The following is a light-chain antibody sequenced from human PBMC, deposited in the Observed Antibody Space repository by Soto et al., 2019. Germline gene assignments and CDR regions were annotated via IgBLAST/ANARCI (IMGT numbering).Light chain of an antibody. J-gene: IGKJ4*02. V-gene: IGKV1-5*03. CDR3: HQYNSDST. CDR2: KAS. Sequence: DIQMTQSPSTLSASVGDRVTITCRASQSISSWLAWYQQKPGKAPKLLIYKASSLESGVPSRFSGSGSGTEFSVTNSSLQPDGFATYYCHQYNSDSTFGGGTKVEIK. CDR1: QSISSW.